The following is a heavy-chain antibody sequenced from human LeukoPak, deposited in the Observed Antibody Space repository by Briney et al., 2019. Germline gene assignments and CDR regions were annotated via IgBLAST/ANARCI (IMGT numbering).Heavy chain of an antibody. D-gene: IGHD3-22*01. CDR2: ISSSSSYI. J-gene: IGHJ4*02. CDR1: GGTFSDYY. CDR3: ARDVYYYDSSGYYKVPRD. Sequence: GGSLRLSCAASGGTFSDYYMSWGRPAPGKGLEWGSSISSSSSYIYYADSVKGRFTISRDNAKNSLYLQMNSLRAEDTAVYYCARDVYYYDSSGYYKVPRDWGQGTLVTVSS. V-gene: IGHV3-11*06.